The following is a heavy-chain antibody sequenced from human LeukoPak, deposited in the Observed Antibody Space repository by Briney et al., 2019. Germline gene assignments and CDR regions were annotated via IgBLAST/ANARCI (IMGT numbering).Heavy chain of an antibody. V-gene: IGHV1-2*02. CDR1: GDTFTGYY. D-gene: IGHD3-22*01. J-gene: IGHJ6*02. Sequence: VSVNVSCKASGDTFTGYYVHWVRQAPGQGFEWMGWINPQSGGTNYAQNFQGRVTMTGDTSISTVYMEVSRLRSDDTAVYYCARSGYYYGLDVWGQGTTATLSS. CDR2: INPQSGGT. CDR3: ARSGYYYGLDV.